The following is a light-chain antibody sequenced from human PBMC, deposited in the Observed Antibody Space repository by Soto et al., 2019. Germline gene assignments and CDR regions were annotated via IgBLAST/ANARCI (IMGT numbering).Light chain of an antibody. V-gene: IGKV1-9*01. CDR2: IAS. CDR3: QQVNSYPIT. Sequence: DIQLTQSPSFLSASAGDRVTITCRASQGIRNYLAWHQQKPGRAPKLLIYIASTLQSGVPSRFRGSYSGTEFTLTITSLKPEDSATYYCQQVNSYPITFGQGTRLEIK. J-gene: IGKJ5*01. CDR1: QGIRNY.